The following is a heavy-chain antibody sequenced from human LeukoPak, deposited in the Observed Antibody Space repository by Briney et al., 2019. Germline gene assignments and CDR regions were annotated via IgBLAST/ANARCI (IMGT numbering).Heavy chain of an antibody. CDR1: GFTFTNND. V-gene: IGHV3-23*01. Sequence: GGSLRLSCATSGFTFTNNDMNWVRRAPGKGLEWVSTISGGGGSTYYADSVKGRFTISRDNSKNTLYLQMNSLRAEDTAVFYCAGGLGYWGQGTLVTVSS. CDR3: AGGLGY. J-gene: IGHJ4*02. D-gene: IGHD3-10*01. CDR2: ISGGGGST.